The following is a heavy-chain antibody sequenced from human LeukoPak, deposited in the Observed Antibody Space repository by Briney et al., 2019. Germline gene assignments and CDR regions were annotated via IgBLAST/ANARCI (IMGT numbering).Heavy chain of an antibody. CDR3: ATRLVVPGAMALCFDC. CDR1: GFTFSNYA. Sequence: GGSLRLSCAASGFTFSNYAMSWVRQAPGKGLEWVSGISGSGGSTYYADSLKGRFTISRDNSKNTLYLQMSILRAEDTAVYYCATRLVVPGAMALCFDCWGQGTLVSVS. V-gene: IGHV3-23*01. CDR2: ISGSGGST. J-gene: IGHJ4*02. D-gene: IGHD2-2*01.